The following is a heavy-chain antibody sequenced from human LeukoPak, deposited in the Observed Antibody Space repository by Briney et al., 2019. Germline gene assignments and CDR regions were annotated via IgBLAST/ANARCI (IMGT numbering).Heavy chain of an antibody. V-gene: IGHV1-69*13. CDR1: GGTFSSYA. CDR3: ARVLYYDSSGYYYYWFDP. J-gene: IGHJ5*02. Sequence: SVKVSCKASGGTFSSYAISWVRQAPGQGLEWMGGIIPIFGTANYAQKFQGRVTITADESTSTAYMELSSLRSEDTAVYYCARVLYYDSSGYYYYWFDPWGQGTLVTVSS. D-gene: IGHD3-22*01. CDR2: IIPIFGTA.